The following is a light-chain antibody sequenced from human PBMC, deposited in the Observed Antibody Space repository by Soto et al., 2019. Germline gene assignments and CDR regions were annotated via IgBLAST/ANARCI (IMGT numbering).Light chain of an antibody. CDR3: QQRTYWPFT. CDR1: QTVYSD. J-gene: IGKJ4*01. V-gene: IGKV3-11*01. CDR2: DTS. Sequence: EVVLTQSPATLSLSPGERGTLSCRASQTVYSDLAWYQQKPGQAPRLLISDTSNRATGIPARFSGSGSGTDFTLTISTLEPEDVAVYFCQQRTYWPFTFCGGTKVEIK.